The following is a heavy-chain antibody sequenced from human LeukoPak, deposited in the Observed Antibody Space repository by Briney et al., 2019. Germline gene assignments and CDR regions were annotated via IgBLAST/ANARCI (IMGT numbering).Heavy chain of an antibody. Sequence: GRSLRLSCAASGFTFSSYGMHWVRQAPGKGLEWVAVISYDGSNKYYADSVKGRFTISKDDSKNTLYLQMNSLRAEDTAVYYCAKEDRTSAPGYYYGTDVWGKGTTVTVSS. D-gene: IGHD2-15*01. V-gene: IGHV3-30*18. CDR3: AKEDRTSAPGYYYGTDV. J-gene: IGHJ6*04. CDR2: ISYDGSNK. CDR1: GFTFSSYG.